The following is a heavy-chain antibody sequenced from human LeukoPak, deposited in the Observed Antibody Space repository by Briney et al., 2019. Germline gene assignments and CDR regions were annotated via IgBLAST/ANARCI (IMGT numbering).Heavy chain of an antibody. Sequence: GGSLRLSCAASGFTVSSNYMSWVRQAPGKGLEWVSVIYSGGSTYYADSVKGRFTISRDNSKNTLYLQMNSLRAEDTAVYYCARGTEQWLVPPDYWGQGTLVTVSS. D-gene: IGHD6-19*01. CDR3: ARGTEQWLVPPDY. CDR1: GFTVSSNY. CDR2: IYSGGST. V-gene: IGHV3-66*01. J-gene: IGHJ4*02.